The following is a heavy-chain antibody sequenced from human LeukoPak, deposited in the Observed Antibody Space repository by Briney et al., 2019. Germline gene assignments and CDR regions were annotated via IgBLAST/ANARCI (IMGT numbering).Heavy chain of an antibody. D-gene: IGHD3-16*02. J-gene: IGHJ4*02. CDR1: GGSISTSNYY. CDR3: ARRKTGYDYVWGSYRRYFDY. V-gene: IGHV4-39*01. Sequence: SETLSLTCTVSGGSISTSNYYWGWIRQPPGKGLEWIGNIFYSGSTYYSPSLKSRVTISVDTSKNQFSLKLSSVTAADTAVYYCARRKTGYDYVWGSYRRYFDYWGQGTLVTVSS. CDR2: IFYSGST.